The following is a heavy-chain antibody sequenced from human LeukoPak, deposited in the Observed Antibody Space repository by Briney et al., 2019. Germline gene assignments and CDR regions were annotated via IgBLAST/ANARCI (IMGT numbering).Heavy chain of an antibody. J-gene: IGHJ3*02. Sequence: GGSLRLSCAAPGFTFSSYDMHWVRQVTGKGLEWVSSIHTAGDTHYSGSVKGRFTISRENAKNSLYLQMNSLRAGDTAVYYCARGLPGGLDIWGQGTMVTVSP. CDR1: GFTFSSYD. V-gene: IGHV3-13*01. CDR3: ARGLPGGLDI. CDR2: IHTAGDT. D-gene: IGHD2-8*02.